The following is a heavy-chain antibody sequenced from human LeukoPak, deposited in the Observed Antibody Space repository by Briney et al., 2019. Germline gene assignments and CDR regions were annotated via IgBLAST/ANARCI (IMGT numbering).Heavy chain of an antibody. V-gene: IGHV3-33*01. CDR1: GFIFSYYG. Sequence: GGSLRLSCAASGFIFSYYGMHWVRQAPGKGLEWLAVIWPDGTIQYYADPVKGRFTISRDNSKNTLYLQLTGLRADDSAVYYCARHNLDWGWDFWGQGAQVTVSS. CDR3: ARHNLDWGWDF. D-gene: IGHD3-9*01. J-gene: IGHJ4*02. CDR2: IWPDGTIQ.